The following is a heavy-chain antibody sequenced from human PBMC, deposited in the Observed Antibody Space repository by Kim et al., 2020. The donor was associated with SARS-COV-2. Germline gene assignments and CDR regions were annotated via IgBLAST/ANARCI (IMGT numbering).Heavy chain of an antibody. CDR1: GFTFSSYV. J-gene: IGHJ4*02. V-gene: IGHV3-23*01. D-gene: IGHD6-19*01. CDR3: ANSGWFRSFDN. CDR2: ISSSGGST. Sequence: GGSLRLSCAASGFTFSSYVMSWVRQAPGKGLEWVSYISSSGGSTYYADSVKGRFTISRDNSKNTVFLEMNSQRAEDTAVYYCANSGWFRSFDNWGQGTLVTVPS.